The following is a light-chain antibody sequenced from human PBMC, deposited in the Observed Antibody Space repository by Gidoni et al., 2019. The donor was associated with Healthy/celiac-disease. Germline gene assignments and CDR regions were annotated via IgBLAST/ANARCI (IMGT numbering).Light chain of an antibody. Sequence: QSVLTQPPSASGTPGQRVTISCSGSSSNIGSNSVSWYQHLPGTAPKLLIYSNTQRPSGVPDRFSGSKSGTSASLAISGLQSEDEADYYCAAWDDSLDGWVFGGGTKLTVL. CDR2: SNT. CDR3: AAWDDSLDGWV. V-gene: IGLV1-44*01. J-gene: IGLJ3*02. CDR1: SSNIGSNS.